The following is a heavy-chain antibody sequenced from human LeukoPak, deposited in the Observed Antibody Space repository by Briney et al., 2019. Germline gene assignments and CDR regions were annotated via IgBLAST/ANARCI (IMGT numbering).Heavy chain of an antibody. D-gene: IGHD3-3*01. J-gene: IGHJ4*02. CDR3: ARDGPHYDFWRGSTNYFDS. Sequence: PGGSLRLSCAASGFTFSSYSMNWVRQAPGKGLEWVSSISSSSSYIYYEDSGKGRFTISRDNAKNSLYLQMNSLRDDDTAVYYCARDGPHYDFWRGSTNYFDSWGQGTLVAVSS. CDR1: GFTFSSYS. V-gene: IGHV3-21*01. CDR2: ISSSSSYI.